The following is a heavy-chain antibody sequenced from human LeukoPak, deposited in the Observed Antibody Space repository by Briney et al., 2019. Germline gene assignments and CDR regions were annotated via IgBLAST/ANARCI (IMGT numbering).Heavy chain of an antibody. V-gene: IGHV6-1*01. CDR1: GDSVSAYRAV. CDR2: TYCRSQCIS. Sequence: SQTPSLTCAISGDSVSAYRAVWAWFRQSPSGGLEWLGSTYCRSQCISYYAESVKGRINISPDTSTNQFSLQLNSVTPEDTAVYYCARGSYGLGGYYDYYFDFWGQGTLVTVSS. D-gene: IGHD3-10*01. J-gene: IGHJ4*02. CDR3: ARGSYGLGGYYDYYFDF.